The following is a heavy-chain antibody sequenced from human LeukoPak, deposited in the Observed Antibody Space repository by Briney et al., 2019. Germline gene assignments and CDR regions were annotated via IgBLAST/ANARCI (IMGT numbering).Heavy chain of an antibody. D-gene: IGHD3-3*01. CDR1: GYTFTSYY. J-gene: IGHJ6*02. CDR2: INPSGGST. V-gene: IGHV1-46*01. CDR3: ARVTGLYDFSLYGMDV. Sequence: ASVKVSCKASGYTFTSYYMHWVRQAPGQGLEWMGIINPSGGSTSYAQKFQGRVTMTRDTSTSTVYIELTSLRSEDTALYHCARVTGLYDFSLYGMDVWGQGTTVTVSS.